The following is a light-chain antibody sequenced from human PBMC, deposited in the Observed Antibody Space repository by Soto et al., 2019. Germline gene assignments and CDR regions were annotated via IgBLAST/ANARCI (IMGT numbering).Light chain of an antibody. J-gene: IGLJ1*01. CDR2: EVN. Sequence: QSVLTQPASVSGSPGQSLTISCTGTSSDIGGYNFVSWYQQHPGKAPKLRIYEVNNRPSGVSNRFSGSKSGNTASLTISGLQAEDEADYYCGSYTSSSTYVFGTGTKVTVL. V-gene: IGLV2-14*01. CDR3: GSYTSSSTYV. CDR1: SSDIGGYNF.